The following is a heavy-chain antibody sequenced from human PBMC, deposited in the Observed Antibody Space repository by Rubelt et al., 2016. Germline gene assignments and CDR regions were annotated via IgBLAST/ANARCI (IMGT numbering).Heavy chain of an antibody. Sequence: QVQLQQWGAGLLKPSETLSLTCAVYGGSFSGYYWSWIRQPPGKGLEWIGEINHSGSTNYNPSLKSRVTISVDTAKNPFSLKLSSVTAADTAVYYCARGRMGFHYYYYGMDVWGQGTTVTVSS. V-gene: IGHV4-34*01. D-gene: IGHD1-26*01. J-gene: IGHJ6*02. CDR2: INHSGST. CDR1: GGSFSGYY. CDR3: ARGRMGFHYYYYGMDV.